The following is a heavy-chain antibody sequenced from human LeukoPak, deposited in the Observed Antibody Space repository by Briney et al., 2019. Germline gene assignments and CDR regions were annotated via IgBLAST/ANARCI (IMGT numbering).Heavy chain of an antibody. Sequence: ASVKVSCKASGYTFTGYYMHWVRQAPGQGLEWMGWINPNSGGTNYAQKFQGRVTMTRDTSISAAYMELSRLRSDDTAVYYCARVPPTPYDNYYFDYWGQRTLSPSPQ. CDR2: INPNSGGT. J-gene: IGHJ4*02. V-gene: IGHV1-2*02. CDR3: ARVPPTPYDNYYFDY. CDR1: GYTFTGYY. D-gene: IGHD3-22*01.